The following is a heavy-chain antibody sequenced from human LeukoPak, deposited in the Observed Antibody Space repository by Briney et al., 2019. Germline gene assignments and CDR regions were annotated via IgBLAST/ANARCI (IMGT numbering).Heavy chain of an antibody. CDR1: GFTFSDYY. J-gene: IGHJ6*03. CDR3: AKDRMGIAAAGTGGDYYYYMDV. V-gene: IGHV3-11*01. CDR2: ISSSGSTI. Sequence: PGGSLRLSCAASGFTFSDYYMSWIRQAPGKGLEWVSYISSSGSTIYYADSVKGRFTISRDNAKNSLYLQMNSLRAEDTAVYYCAKDRMGIAAAGTGGDYYYYMDVWGKGTTVTVSS. D-gene: IGHD6-13*01.